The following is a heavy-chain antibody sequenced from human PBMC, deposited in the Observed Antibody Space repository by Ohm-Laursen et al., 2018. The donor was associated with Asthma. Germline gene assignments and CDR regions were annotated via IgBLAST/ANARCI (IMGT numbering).Heavy chain of an antibody. CDR2: IDPSDSYT. V-gene: IGHV5-10-1*01. D-gene: IGHD2-8*02. J-gene: IGHJ2*01. CDR3: ARSTGGIDCYFDL. Sequence: GESLRISCKGSGYSFTSHWISWVRQMPGKGLEWMGRIDPSDSYTNYSPSFQGHVTISTDKSISTAYLQWSSLKASDSAIYYCARSTGGIDCYFDLWGRGTLVTVSS. CDR1: GYSFTSHW.